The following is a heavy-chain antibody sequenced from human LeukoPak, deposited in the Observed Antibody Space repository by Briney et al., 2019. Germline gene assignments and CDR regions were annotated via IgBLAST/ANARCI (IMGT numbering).Heavy chain of an antibody. CDR1: GGSISSYY. V-gene: IGHV4-59*01. CDR2: IYYSGST. J-gene: IGHJ3*02. CDR3: ARDLCSSSWYRVNAFDI. D-gene: IGHD6-13*01. Sequence: SSETLSLTCTVSGGSISSYYWSWIRQPPGKGLEWIGYIYYSGSTNYNPSLKSRVTISVDTSKNQFSLKLSSVTAADTAVYYCARDLCSSSWYRVNAFDIWGQGTMVTVSS.